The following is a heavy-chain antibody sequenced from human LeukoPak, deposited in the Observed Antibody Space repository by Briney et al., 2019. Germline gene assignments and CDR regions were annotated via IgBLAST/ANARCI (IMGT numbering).Heavy chain of an antibody. V-gene: IGHV1-2*02. CDR2: INPNSGGT. J-gene: IGHJ3*02. CDR1: GYTFTGYY. CDR3: ARGRTHFDWKAAFDI. Sequence: GASVKVSCKASGYTFTGYYMHWVRQAPGQGLEWMGWINPNSGGTNYAQKFQGRVTMTRATSISTAYMDLNRLTSDDTAVYYCARGRTHFDWKAAFDIWGQGTMVTVSS. D-gene: IGHD3-9*01.